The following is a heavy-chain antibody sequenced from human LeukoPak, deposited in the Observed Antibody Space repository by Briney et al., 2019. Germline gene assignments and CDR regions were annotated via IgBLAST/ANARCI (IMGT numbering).Heavy chain of an antibody. CDR2: VNPNSGGT. CDR3: ARGITMIVLGDY. J-gene: IGHJ4*02. D-gene: IGHD3-22*01. Sequence: ASVTVSCKASGYTFTSYDINWVRQATGQGLEWMGWVNPNSGGTNYAQKFQGRVTMTRDTSISTAYMELSRLRSDDTAVYYCARGITMIVLGDYWGQGTLVTVSS. V-gene: IGHV1-2*02. CDR1: GYTFTSYD.